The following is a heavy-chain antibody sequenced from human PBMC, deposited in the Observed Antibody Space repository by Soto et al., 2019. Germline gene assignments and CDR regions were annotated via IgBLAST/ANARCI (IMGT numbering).Heavy chain of an antibody. CDR2: INPNSGGT. D-gene: IGHD4-17*01. Sequence: ASVKVSCKASGYTFTSYGISWVRQAPGQGLEWMGWINPNSGGTNYAQKFQGWVTMTRDTSISTAYMELSRLRSDDTAVYYCARGNYGGNSVYFDYWGQGTLVTVSS. CDR3: ARGNYGGNSVYFDY. V-gene: IGHV1-2*04. J-gene: IGHJ4*02. CDR1: GYTFTSYG.